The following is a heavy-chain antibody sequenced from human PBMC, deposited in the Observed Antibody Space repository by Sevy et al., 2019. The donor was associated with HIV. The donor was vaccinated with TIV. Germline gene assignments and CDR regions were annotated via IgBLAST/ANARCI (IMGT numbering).Heavy chain of an antibody. CDR2: ISYDGSNK. CDR3: ARDLESGEGAFDY. CDR1: GFTFSSYA. V-gene: IGHV3-30-3*01. J-gene: IGHJ4*02. Sequence: GGSLRLSCAASGFTFSSYAMHWVRHAPGKGLEWVAVISYDGSNKYYADSVKGRFTISRDNSKNTLYLQMNSLRAEDTAVYYCARDLESGEGAFDYWGQGTLVTVSS. D-gene: IGHD3-3*01.